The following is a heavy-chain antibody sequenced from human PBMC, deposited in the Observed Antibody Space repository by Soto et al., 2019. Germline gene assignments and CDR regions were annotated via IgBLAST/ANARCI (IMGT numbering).Heavy chain of an antibody. Sequence: GASVKVSCKASGYTFTSYGISWVRQAPGQGLEWMGWIGAYNGNTRYRHELQGRVTMTRGTSTSTAHMELRGLASDDTAVYFCVRDQVAVGGYYFDYWGQGTSVTVSS. V-gene: IGHV1-18*01. D-gene: IGHD6-19*01. J-gene: IGHJ4*02. CDR3: VRDQVAVGGYYFDY. CDR2: IGAYNGNT. CDR1: GYTFTSYG.